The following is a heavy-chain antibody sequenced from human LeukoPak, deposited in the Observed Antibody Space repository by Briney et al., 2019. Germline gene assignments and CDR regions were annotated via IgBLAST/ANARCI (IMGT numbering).Heavy chain of an antibody. CDR3: ARGRRGTIFGVVIPFDY. D-gene: IGHD3-3*01. J-gene: IGHJ4*02. CDR1: GGSFSGYY. Sequence: SETLSLTRAVYGGSFSGYYWSWIRQPPGKGLGWIGEINHSGSTNYNPSLKSRVTISVDTSKNQFSLKLSSVTAADTAVYYCARGRRGTIFGVVIPFDYWGQGTLVTVSS. V-gene: IGHV4-34*01. CDR2: INHSGST.